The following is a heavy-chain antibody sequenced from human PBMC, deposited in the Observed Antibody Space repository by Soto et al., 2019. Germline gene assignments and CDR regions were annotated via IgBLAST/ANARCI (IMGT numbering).Heavy chain of an antibody. V-gene: IGHV4-38-2*01. J-gene: IGHJ5*02. D-gene: IGHD1-1*01. CDR3: AIGNPDWFDP. Sequence: SETLSLTCAVSGYSISSGLYWGWIRQPPGKGLEWIGTIYRGGITYYNPSLKSRVTISIDTSKNHFSLRLSSVTATDTAVYFCAIGNPDWFDPWGQGTLVTISS. CDR2: IYRGGIT. CDR1: GYSISSGLY.